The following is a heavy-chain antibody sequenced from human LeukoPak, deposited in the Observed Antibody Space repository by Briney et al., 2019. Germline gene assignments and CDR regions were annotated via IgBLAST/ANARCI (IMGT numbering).Heavy chain of an antibody. CDR3: ARGVGIDY. V-gene: IGHV4-38-2*01. D-gene: IGHD2-15*01. CDR2: IYHSGST. Sequence: PSETLSLTCAVSGYSISSGYYWGWIRQPPGKGLEWIGSIYHSGSTYYNPSLKSRVTISVDTSKNQFSLKPSSVTAADTAMYYCARGVGIDYWGQGTLVTVSS. CDR1: GYSISSGYY. J-gene: IGHJ4*02.